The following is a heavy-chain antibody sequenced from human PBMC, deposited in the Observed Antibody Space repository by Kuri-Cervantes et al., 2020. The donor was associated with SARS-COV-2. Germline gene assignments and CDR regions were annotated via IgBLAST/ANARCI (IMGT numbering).Heavy chain of an antibody. V-gene: IGHV1-69*05. CDR1: GGTFSSYA. J-gene: IGHJ3*02. D-gene: IGHD2-2*01. Sequence: SVKVSCKASGGTFSSYAISWVRQAPGQGLEWMGGIIPIFGTANYAQKFQGRVTMTRDTSISTAYMELSRLRSDDTAVYYCARVPKIGHCSSTSCSGHAFDIWGQGTMVTVSS. CDR2: IIPIFGTA. CDR3: ARVPKIGHCSSTSCSGHAFDI.